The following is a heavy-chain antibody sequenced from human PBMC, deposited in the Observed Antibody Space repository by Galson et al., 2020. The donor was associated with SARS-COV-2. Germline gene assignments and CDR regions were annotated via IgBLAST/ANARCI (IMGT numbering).Heavy chain of an antibody. D-gene: IGHD6-19*01. CDR1: GFSLSTSGMC. Sequence: ESGPTLVKPTQTLTLTCTFSGFSLSTSGMCVNWIRQPPGKALEWLARIDWDDDEYYSTSLKTRLTISKDTSKNQVVLTMSNMDPVDTATYYCPRIDSSGCRGNYWGQGTLVTVSS. CDR2: IDWDDDE. J-gene: IGHJ4*02. V-gene: IGHV2-70*11. CDR3: PRIDSSGCRGNY.